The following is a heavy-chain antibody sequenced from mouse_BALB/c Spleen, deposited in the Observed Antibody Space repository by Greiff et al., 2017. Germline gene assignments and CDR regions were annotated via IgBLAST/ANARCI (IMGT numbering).Heavy chain of an antibody. Sequence: VKLMESGPGLVAPSQSLSITCTVSGFSLTSYGVHWVRQPPGKGLEWLGVIWAGGSTNYNSALMSRLSISKDNSKSQVFLKMNSLQTDDTAMYYCARDYYRYDGAWFAYWGQGTLVTVSA. CDR3: ARDYYRYDGAWFAY. J-gene: IGHJ3*01. CDR2: IWAGGST. D-gene: IGHD2-14*01. CDR1: GFSLTSYG. V-gene: IGHV2-9*02.